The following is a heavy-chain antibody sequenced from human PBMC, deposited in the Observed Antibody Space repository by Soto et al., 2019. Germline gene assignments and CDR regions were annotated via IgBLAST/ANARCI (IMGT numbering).Heavy chain of an antibody. Sequence: SETLSLTCTVSGGSISSSSYYWGWIRQPPGKGLEWIGSIYYSGSTYYNPSLKSRVTISVDTSKNQFSLKLSSVTAADTAVYYCARHVEDDSSGYYYVPPFDYWGQGTLVTVSS. V-gene: IGHV4-39*01. CDR3: ARHVEDDSSGYYYVPPFDY. CDR2: IYYSGST. CDR1: GGSISSSSYY. J-gene: IGHJ4*02. D-gene: IGHD3-22*01.